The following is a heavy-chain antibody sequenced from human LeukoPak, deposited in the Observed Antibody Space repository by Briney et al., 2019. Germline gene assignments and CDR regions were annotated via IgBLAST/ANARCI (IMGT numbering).Heavy chain of an antibody. CDR3: ARTNDYDSSGYYSWDYYYYMDV. CDR1: GYSISSGYF. CDR2: IYHSGRT. Sequence: SETLSLTCAVSGYSISSGYFWVWIRQPPGKGLEWIGSIYHSGRTYYNPSLKSLVTISVDTSKNQFSLKLSSVTAADTAVYYCARTNDYDSSGYYSWDYYYYMDVWGKGTTVTVSS. V-gene: IGHV4-38-2*01. J-gene: IGHJ6*03. D-gene: IGHD3-22*01.